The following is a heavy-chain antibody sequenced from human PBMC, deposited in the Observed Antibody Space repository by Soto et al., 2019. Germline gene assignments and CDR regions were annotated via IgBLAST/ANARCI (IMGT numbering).Heavy chain of an antibody. CDR2: ISSSSSYI. CDR1: GFTFSSYS. J-gene: IGHJ4*02. Sequence: GGSLRLSCAASGFTFSSYSMNWVRQAPGKGLEWVSSISSSSSYIYYADSVKGRFTISRDNAKNSLYLQMNSLRAEDTAVYYCARADELWFGELLYLFDYWGQGTLVTVSS. V-gene: IGHV3-21*01. D-gene: IGHD3-10*01. CDR3: ARADELWFGELLYLFDY.